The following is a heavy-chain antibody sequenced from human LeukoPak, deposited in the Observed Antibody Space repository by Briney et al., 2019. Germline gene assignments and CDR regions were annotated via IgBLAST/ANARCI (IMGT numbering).Heavy chain of an antibody. D-gene: IGHD3-10*01. CDR1: GDSVSSNSAA. CDR3: ARMVGLVSDY. V-gene: IGHV6-1*01. CDR2: TYYRSKWYS. J-gene: IGHJ4*02. Sequence: SQTLSLTCAISGDSVSSNSAAWNWISQSPSRGLEWLGRTYYRSKWYSYYAPSVKSRITINPDTSKNQFPLQLKSVTPEDTAVYYCARMVGLVSDYWGQGTLVTVSS.